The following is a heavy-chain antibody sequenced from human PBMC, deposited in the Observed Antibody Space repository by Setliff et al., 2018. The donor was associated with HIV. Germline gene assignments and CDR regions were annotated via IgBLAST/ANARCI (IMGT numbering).Heavy chain of an antibody. CDR3: VRGHCNSDKCWYTWFDP. Sequence: ASVKVSCKISGYTLTELSIHWVRQAPGKGLEWMANFDPEDGETFYAQKFQGRLTMTEDTSTDTAYMELRSLRSDDTAVYYCVRGHCNSDKCWYTWFDPWGQGTLVTVSS. CDR2: FDPEDGET. V-gene: IGHV1-24*01. D-gene: IGHD2-2*01. CDR1: GYTLTELS. J-gene: IGHJ5*02.